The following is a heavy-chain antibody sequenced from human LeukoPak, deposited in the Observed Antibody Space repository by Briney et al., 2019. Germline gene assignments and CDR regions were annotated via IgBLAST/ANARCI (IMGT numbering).Heavy chain of an antibody. D-gene: IGHD5-18*01. CDR1: GGSISPYY. Sequence: PSETLSLTCSASGGSISPYYWSWIRQPAGKGLEWIGRMYTSGNTNYNPSLKSRVTMSVDTSKNQFSLRLSSVTAADTAVYYCAREGLDTAMVPFFDYWGRGTLVTVSS. CDR2: MYTSGNT. V-gene: IGHV4-4*07. CDR3: AREGLDTAMVPFFDY. J-gene: IGHJ4*02.